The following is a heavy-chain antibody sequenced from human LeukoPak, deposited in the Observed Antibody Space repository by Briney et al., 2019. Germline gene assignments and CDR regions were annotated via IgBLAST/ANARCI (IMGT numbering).Heavy chain of an antibody. Sequence: ASVKVSCKASGYTFTGYYMHWVRQAPGQGLEWMGRINPNSGGTNYAQKFQGRVTMTRDTSISTAYMELRSLRSDDTAVYYCTRDIVVVVAALPYYYYGMDVWGQGTTVTVSS. J-gene: IGHJ6*02. D-gene: IGHD2-15*01. CDR2: INPNSGGT. CDR1: GYTFTGYY. CDR3: TRDIVVVVAALPYYYYGMDV. V-gene: IGHV1-2*06.